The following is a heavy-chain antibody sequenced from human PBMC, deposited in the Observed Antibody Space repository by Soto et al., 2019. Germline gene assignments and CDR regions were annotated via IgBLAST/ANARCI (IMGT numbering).Heavy chain of an antibody. D-gene: IGHD4-17*01. Sequence: QVQLVQSGAEVKKPGSSVKVSCKASGGTFSSYTISWVRQAPGQGLEWMGRIIPILGIANYAQKFQGRVTITADKSTSTAYMELSGLRSEDTAVYYCARDTYYGDHRDFDYWGQGTLVTVSS. CDR2: IIPILGIA. V-gene: IGHV1-69*08. CDR3: ARDTYYGDHRDFDY. CDR1: GGTFSSYT. J-gene: IGHJ4*02.